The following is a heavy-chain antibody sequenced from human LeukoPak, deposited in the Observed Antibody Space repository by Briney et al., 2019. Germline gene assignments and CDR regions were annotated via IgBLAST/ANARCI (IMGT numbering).Heavy chain of an antibody. J-gene: IGHJ4*02. Sequence: NTGESLKISCKGSGYSFTSYWIGWVRQVPGKGLEWMGIIYPGDSDTRYSPSFQGQVTISADKSISTAYLQWNSLKASDTAMYYCARRSGWYYFDYWGQGTLVTVSS. CDR3: ARRSGWYYFDY. V-gene: IGHV5-51*01. CDR1: GYSFTSYW. D-gene: IGHD6-19*01. CDR2: IYPGDSDT.